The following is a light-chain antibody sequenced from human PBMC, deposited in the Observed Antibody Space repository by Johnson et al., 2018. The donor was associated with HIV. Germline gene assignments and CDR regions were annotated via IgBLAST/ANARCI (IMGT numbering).Light chain of an antibody. CDR1: SSNIGNNY. V-gene: IGLV1-51*02. CDR2: ENN. Sequence: QSVLTQPPSVSAAPGQKVTISCSGSSSNIGNNYVSWYQQLPGTAPKLLIYENNKRPSGIPDRFSGSKSGTSATLGITGLQTGDEADYYCGTWDSSLSAGVFGTGTEVTV. J-gene: IGLJ1*01. CDR3: GTWDSSLSAGV.